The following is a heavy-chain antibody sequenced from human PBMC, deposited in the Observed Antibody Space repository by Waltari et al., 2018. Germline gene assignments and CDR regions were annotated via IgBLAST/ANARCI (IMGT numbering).Heavy chain of an antibody. CDR1: GGSISNYY. CDR2: MYYSGST. J-gene: IGHJ4*02. D-gene: IGHD3-22*01. CDR3: ARQPAGYYEKSGYYPYYFDY. Sequence: QVQLQESGPGLVKPSETLSLTCTVSGGSISNYYWSWIRQPPGKGLEWIGCMYYSGSTKDNPSLKSRFTMALDTSKNEFSLKMTSMTAADTAVYYCARQPAGYYEKSGYYPYYFDYWGQGIPITVSS. V-gene: IGHV4-59*08.